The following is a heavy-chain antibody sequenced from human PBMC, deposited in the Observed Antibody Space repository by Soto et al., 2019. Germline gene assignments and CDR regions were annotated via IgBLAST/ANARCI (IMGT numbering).Heavy chain of an antibody. CDR2: ISAYNGNT. CDR1: GYTFTSYG. D-gene: IGHD3-22*01. Sequence: ASVKVSCKASGYTFTSYGISWVRQAPGQGLEWMGWISAYNGNTNYAQKLQGRVTMTTDTSTSTAYMELRSLRSDDTAVYYCARDYYDSSGYYWGAPLDYWGQGTLVTVSS. CDR3: ARDYYDSSGYYWGAPLDY. J-gene: IGHJ4*02. V-gene: IGHV1-18*01.